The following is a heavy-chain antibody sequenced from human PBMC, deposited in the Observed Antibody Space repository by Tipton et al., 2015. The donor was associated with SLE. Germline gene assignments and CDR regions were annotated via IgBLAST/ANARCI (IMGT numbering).Heavy chain of an antibody. CDR2: ISGSGGST. D-gene: IGHD4-17*01. CDR1: GFTFSSYS. CDR3: ARTGTFSDYGDFDY. Sequence: SLRLSCAASGFTFSSYSMNWVRQAPGKGLEWVSAISGSGGSTYYADSVKDRFTISRDNSKNTLYLQMNSLRAEDTAVYYCARTGTFSDYGDFDYWGQGTLVTVSS. V-gene: IGHV3-23*01. J-gene: IGHJ4*02.